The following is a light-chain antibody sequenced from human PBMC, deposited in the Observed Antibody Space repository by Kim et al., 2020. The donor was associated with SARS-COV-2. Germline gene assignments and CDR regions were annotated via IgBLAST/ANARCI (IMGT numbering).Light chain of an antibody. J-gene: IGLJ3*02. V-gene: IGLV2-11*01. CDR1: SSDVGGYNY. CDR2: DVS. Sequence: QSVTICCTGTSSDVGGYNYVSWYQQHPGKAPKLMIYDVSKRPSGVPDRFSGSKSGNTASLTISGLQAEDEADYYCCSYAGSYTYWVFGGGTQLTVL. CDR3: CSYAGSYTYWV.